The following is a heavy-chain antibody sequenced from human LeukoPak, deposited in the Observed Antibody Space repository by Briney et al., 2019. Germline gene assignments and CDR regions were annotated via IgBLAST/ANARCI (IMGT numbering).Heavy chain of an antibody. J-gene: IGHJ3*02. Sequence: SETLSLTCTVSGGSIGSSIYYWGWIRQPPGKGLEWIGNIYYSGSTYYNPSLKSRVTISIDTSKNQFSLKLSSVTAADTAVYYCARDTGNYPHVAFNIWGQGTLVTVSS. V-gene: IGHV4-39*07. D-gene: IGHD1-7*01. CDR1: GGSIGSSIYY. CDR3: ARDTGNYPHVAFNI. CDR2: IYYSGST.